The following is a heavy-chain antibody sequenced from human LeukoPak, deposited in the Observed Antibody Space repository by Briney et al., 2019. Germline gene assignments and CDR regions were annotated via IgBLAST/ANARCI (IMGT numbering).Heavy chain of an antibody. D-gene: IGHD4-17*01. J-gene: IGHJ4*02. CDR2: VSWNSGRV. V-gene: IGHV3-9*01. CDR3: VKDGGDYGDYSYYFDY. Sequence: PGGSLRLSCAASGFTFNDFAMHWVRLNPGKGLEWVSGVSWNSGRVNYADSVKGRFTISRDNAKNSLYLQMNSLRTEDTALYYCVKDGGDYGDYSYYFDYWGQGTLDTVSS. CDR1: GFTFNDFA.